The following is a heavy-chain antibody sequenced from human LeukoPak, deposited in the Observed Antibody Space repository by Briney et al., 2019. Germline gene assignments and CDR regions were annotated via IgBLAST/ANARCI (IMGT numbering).Heavy chain of an antibody. CDR2: IYYSGST. CDR3: ARMVYDSSGYQNWFDP. J-gene: IGHJ5*02. D-gene: IGHD3-22*01. V-gene: IGHV4-59*01. Sequence: TSETLSLTCTVSSGSISNSYWSWIRQPPGKGLECIGYIYYSGSTNYNPSLKSRVTISIDTSKNQFSLKLSSVTAADTAVYYCARMVYDSSGYQNWFDPWGQGTLVTVSS. CDR1: SGSISNSY.